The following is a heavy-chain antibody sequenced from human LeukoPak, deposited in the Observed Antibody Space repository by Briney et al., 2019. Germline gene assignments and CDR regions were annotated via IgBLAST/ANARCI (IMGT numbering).Heavy chain of an antibody. V-gene: IGHV3-11*01. CDR1: GFTFSDYY. Sequence: GGSLRLSCAASGFTFSDYYMTWIRQAPGKGLEWISYISTSAGTIYYADSVKGRFTTSRDNAKNSLYLQMNSLRAEDTAVYYCARDAIDSSGFDFDYWGQGTLVTVSS. J-gene: IGHJ4*02. CDR2: ISTSAGTI. CDR3: ARDAIDSSGFDFDY. D-gene: IGHD3-22*01.